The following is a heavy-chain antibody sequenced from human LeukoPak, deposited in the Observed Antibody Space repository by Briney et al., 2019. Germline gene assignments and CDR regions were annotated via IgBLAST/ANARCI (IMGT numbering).Heavy chain of an antibody. CDR1: GFTFRTTR. Sequence: GGSLRLSCEASGFTFRTTRMTWVRQAPGKGLGYVSTMSASGDSIHYADPVKGRFTISRDNAKNSLYLQMNDLRVEDTGVYYCAWLFYYYMDVWGKGTTVIVSS. CDR2: MSASGDSI. CDR3: AWLFYYYMDV. J-gene: IGHJ6*03. V-gene: IGHV3-48*03. D-gene: IGHD3-3*01.